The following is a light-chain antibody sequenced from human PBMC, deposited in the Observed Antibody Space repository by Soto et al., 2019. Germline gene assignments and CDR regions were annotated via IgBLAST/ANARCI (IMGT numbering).Light chain of an antibody. CDR3: QQYDNLPIT. CDR2: DAS. V-gene: IGKV1-33*01. CDR1: QDIRNY. J-gene: IGKJ5*01. Sequence: DIQMTQSPSSLSASVGARVTITCQASQDIRNYLNWYQQKPAKAPKLLIYDASNLETGVPSRFSGSGSGTDFTFTISSLQPEDIATYYCQQYDNLPITFGQGTRLEIK.